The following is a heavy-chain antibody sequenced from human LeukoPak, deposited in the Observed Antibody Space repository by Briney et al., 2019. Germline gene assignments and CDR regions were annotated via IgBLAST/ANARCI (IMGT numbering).Heavy chain of an antibody. CDR2: ISGDGGST. CDR1: GFTFDDYA. D-gene: IGHD3-22*01. Sequence: GGSLRLSCAASGFTFDDYAMHWVRQAPGKGLEWVSLISGDGGSTYYADSVKGRFTTSRDNSKNSLYLQMNSLRTEDTALYYCAKGKDYYDSSGYYYNAFDIWGQGTMVTVSS. J-gene: IGHJ3*02. V-gene: IGHV3-43*02. CDR3: AKGKDYYDSSGYYYNAFDI.